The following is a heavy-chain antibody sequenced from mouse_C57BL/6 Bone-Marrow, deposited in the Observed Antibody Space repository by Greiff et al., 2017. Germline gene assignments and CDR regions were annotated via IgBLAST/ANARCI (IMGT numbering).Heavy chain of an antibody. Sequence: VQLQQPGAELVRPGASVKLSCTASGFNIKDDYMHWVKQRPEQGLEWIGWIDPENGDTEYASKFQGKATITADTSSNTAYLQLSSLTSEDTAVYYCTSYGSFDYWGQGTTLTVSS. CDR3: TSYGSFDY. CDR2: IDPENGDT. J-gene: IGHJ2*01. CDR1: GFNIKDDY. V-gene: IGHV14-4*01. D-gene: IGHD1-1*01.